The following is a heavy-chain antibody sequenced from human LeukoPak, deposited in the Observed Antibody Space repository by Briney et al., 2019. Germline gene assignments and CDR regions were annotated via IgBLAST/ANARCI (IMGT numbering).Heavy chain of an antibody. D-gene: IGHD3-22*01. CDR3: ARLSGYSSGHYYSDY. CDR1: GGSISSDY. CDR2: IYYRGST. J-gene: IGHJ4*02. Sequence: PSETLSLTCTVSGGSISSDYWSWIRQPPGKGLEWIGYIYYRGSTNYNPSLKSRVTISVDTSKNQFSLKLSSVTAADTAVYYCARLSGYSSGHYYSDYWGQGTLVTVSS. V-gene: IGHV4-59*01.